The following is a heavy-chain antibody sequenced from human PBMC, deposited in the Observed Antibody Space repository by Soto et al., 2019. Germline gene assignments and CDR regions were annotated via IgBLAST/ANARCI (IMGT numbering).Heavy chain of an antibody. V-gene: IGHV4-61*01. Sequence: QVQLQESGPGLVKPSETLSLTCTVSGGSVSSGSYYWSWIRQPPGKGLEWIGYINYSGSTNSNPSLKSRVTISVDTSKNQFSLKLSSVTAADTAVYYCARDRAAWYSGSYHYYFDYWGQGTLVTVSS. D-gene: IGHD1-26*01. J-gene: IGHJ4*02. CDR2: INYSGST. CDR1: GGSVSSGSYY. CDR3: ARDRAAWYSGSYHYYFDY.